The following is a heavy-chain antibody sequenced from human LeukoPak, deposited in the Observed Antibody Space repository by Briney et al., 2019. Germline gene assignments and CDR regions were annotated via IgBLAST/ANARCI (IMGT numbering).Heavy chain of an antibody. CDR2: IYTSGST. V-gene: IGHV4-4*07. D-gene: IGHD2-2*01. J-gene: IGHJ5*02. CDR3: ARDLTVVVPAAKAGNWFDP. Sequence: KSSETLSLTCTVSGGSISSYYWSWIRQPAGKGLEWIGRIYTSGSTNYNPSLKSRVTMSVDTSKNQFSLKLSSVTAADTAVYYCARDLTVVVPAAKAGNWFDPWGQGTLVTVSS. CDR1: GGSISSYY.